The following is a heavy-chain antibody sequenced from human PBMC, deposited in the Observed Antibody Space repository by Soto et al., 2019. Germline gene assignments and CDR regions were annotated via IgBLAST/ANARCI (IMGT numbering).Heavy chain of an antibody. Sequence: SETLSLTCAVSGGSISSGGYSWSWIRQPPGKAMEWIGYMYHSGSTYYNPSLKSRVIITIDRSKNQFSLKLISVTAAETAVDYCARVPDYWGQGILVTVAS. CDR2: MYHSGST. V-gene: IGHV4-30-2*01. CDR1: GGSISSGGYS. CDR3: ARVPDY. D-gene: IGHD2-2*01. J-gene: IGHJ4*02.